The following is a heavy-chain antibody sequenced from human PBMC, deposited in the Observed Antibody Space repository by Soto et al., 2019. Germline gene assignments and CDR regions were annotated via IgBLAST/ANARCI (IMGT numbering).Heavy chain of an antibody. Sequence: GASVKVSCKASGGTFSRYAINWVRQAPGQGLEWVGGIIPIFGTPNYAQKFQGRITITADKSTSTAYMELNSLTYDDTAAYYCARDGGRGSWFDPWGQGTLVTVSS. CDR2: IIPIFGTP. J-gene: IGHJ5*02. V-gene: IGHV1-69*06. D-gene: IGHD3-16*01. CDR1: GGTFSRYA. CDR3: ARDGGRGSWFDP.